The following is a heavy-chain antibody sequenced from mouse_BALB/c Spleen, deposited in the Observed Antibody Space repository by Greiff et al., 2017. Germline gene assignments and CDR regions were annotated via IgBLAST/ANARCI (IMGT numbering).Heavy chain of an antibody. J-gene: IGHJ4*01. CDR1: GFTFSDYG. CDR3: ARVQLGYAMDY. Sequence: EVQLVASGGGLVQPGGSRKLSCAASGFTFSDYGMAWVRQAPGKGPEWVAFISNLAYSIYYADTVTGRFTISRENAKNTLYLEMSSLRSEDTAMYYCARVQLGYAMDYWGQGTSVTVSS. D-gene: IGHD4-1*02. CDR2: ISNLAYSI. V-gene: IGHV5-15*02.